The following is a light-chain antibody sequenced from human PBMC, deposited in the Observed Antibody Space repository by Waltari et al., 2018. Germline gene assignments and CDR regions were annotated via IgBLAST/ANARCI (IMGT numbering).Light chain of an antibody. CDR2: AAS. V-gene: IGKV1-39*01. CDR3: QQSYSTSWT. J-gene: IGKJ1*01. Sequence: DIRMTQSPSSLSVSVGDRVTITCRASQSISFYLNWYQQKPGKAPKLLIYAASSLQSGVPSRFSGSGSGTDFTLTISSLQPEDCATYYCQQSYSTSWTFGQGTKVEIK. CDR1: QSISFY.